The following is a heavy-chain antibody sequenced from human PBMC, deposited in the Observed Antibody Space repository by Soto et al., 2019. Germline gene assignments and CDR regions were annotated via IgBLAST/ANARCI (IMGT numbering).Heavy chain of an antibody. CDR2: IRSKTYSYAT. V-gene: IGHV3-73*01. CDR3: TPGSGSSRWFDP. J-gene: IGHJ5*02. D-gene: IGHD1-26*01. Sequence: PGGSLRLSCAASGFSFSDSAMHWVRQASQASGKGLEWVGRIRSKTYSYATAYAASVKGRFTISRDDSKNTVYLEMNSLKTEDKAVYYCTPGSGSSRWFDPWGQGTLVTVS. CDR1: GFSFSDSA.